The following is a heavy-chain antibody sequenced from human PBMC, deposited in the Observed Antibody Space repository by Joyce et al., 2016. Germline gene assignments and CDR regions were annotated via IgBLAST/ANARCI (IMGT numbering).Heavy chain of an antibody. CDR1: GGSFRRYA. CDR3: ARPMSTVILTEAYDI. Sequence: QVQLVQSGAEVKKPGSSVKIACKAAGGSFRRYAINWVRQAPGQGLQRMGGIIPIFGTPNYAKKFQGRVTITADESTSTGYMELRRLRSEDTAVYYCARPMSTVILTEAYDIWGQGTMVTVSS. J-gene: IGHJ3*02. V-gene: IGHV1-69*12. D-gene: IGHD4-17*01. CDR2: IIPIFGTP.